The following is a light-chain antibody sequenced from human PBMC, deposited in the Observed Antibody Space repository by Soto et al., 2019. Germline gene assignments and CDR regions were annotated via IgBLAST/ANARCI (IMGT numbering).Light chain of an antibody. J-gene: IGLJ2*01. CDR3: SSYSSSSAYVV. CDR1: NSDIETYDY. Sequence: QSALTQPASVSGSPGQSITITCTGSNSDIETYDYVSWYQQHPGTAPKLVIYEVSRRPSGVSSRFSGSKSGNTASLTISGLQSDDEADYYCSSYSSSSAYVVFGGGTKLTVL. V-gene: IGLV2-14*01. CDR2: EVS.